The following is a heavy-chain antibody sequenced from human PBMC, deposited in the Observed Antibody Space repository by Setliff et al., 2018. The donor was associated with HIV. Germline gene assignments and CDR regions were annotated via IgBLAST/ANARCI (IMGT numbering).Heavy chain of an antibody. Sequence: SETLSLTCAVYGGSFSGYYWTWIRQPPGKGLEWVGEISHGGSSGSTNSNPSLESRVTTSIDPSKNQFSLKLRSVTAADTAVYYCARGPPYYRDGSPYYGPAFWFDSWGQGALVTVS. D-gene: IGHD3-22*01. CDR1: GGSFSGYY. CDR2: ISHGGSSGST. V-gene: IGHV4-34*01. J-gene: IGHJ5*01. CDR3: ARGPPYYRDGSPYYGPAFWFDS.